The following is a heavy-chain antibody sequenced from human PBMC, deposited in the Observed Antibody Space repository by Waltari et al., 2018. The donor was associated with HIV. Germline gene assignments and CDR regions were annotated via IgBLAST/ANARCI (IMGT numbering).Heavy chain of an antibody. D-gene: IGHD3-22*01. CDR3: AKLTYYFDSSGYYPRFYFDY. CDR1: GFTFRSYA. J-gene: IGHJ4*02. V-gene: IGHV3-23*01. CDR2: MSGSGGST. Sequence: EVQLLESGGGLVQPGGSLRLSCAASGFTFRSYAMSWVRQAPGKGVDGVSAMSGSGGSTYYADSVKGRFTIARDNSKNTLYLQMNSLRAEDTAVYYCAKLTYYFDSSGYYPRFYFDYWGQGTLGTVSS.